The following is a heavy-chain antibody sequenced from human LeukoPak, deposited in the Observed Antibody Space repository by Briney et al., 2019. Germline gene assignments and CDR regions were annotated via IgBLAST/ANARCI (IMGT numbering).Heavy chain of an antibody. J-gene: IGHJ4*02. V-gene: IGHV3-23*01. CDR1: AFSLNAYN. CDR2: ISGSGGST. Sequence: GGSLRLSCAASAFSLNAYNMNWVRQAPGKGLEWVSAISGSGGSTYYADSVKGRFTISRDNSKNTLYLQMNSLRAEDTALYHCARDGSSGWYYFDYWGQGTLVTVSS. CDR3: ARDGSSGWYYFDY. D-gene: IGHD6-19*01.